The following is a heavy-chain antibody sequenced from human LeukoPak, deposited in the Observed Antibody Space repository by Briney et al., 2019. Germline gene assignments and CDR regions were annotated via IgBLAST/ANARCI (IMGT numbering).Heavy chain of an antibody. CDR3: AKKRSSGPGDFDL. CDR1: GFTFSDFE. V-gene: IGHV3-48*03. D-gene: IGHD6-19*01. Sequence: PGGSLRLSCAASGFTFSDFEMNWARQAPGKGLEWVSDISRRGSTTYYADSVKGRFTISRDNSKNTLYLQMNSLRAEDTAVYYCAKKRSSGPGDFDLWGRGTLVTVSS. CDR2: ISRRGSTT. J-gene: IGHJ2*01.